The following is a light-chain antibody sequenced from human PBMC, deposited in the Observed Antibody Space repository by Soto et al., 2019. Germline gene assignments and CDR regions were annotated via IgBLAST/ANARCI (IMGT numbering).Light chain of an antibody. CDR1: QSRLHSNGNNY. J-gene: IGKJ1*01. V-gene: IGKV2-28*01. CDR2: LGS. Sequence: DIVMTQSPLFLPVTPGEPAAISCWVGQSRLHSNGNNYLEWYLQKPRQSPQLLIYLGSSRASGVPDRFSGSGSGTDFTLKISRVEAEDVGVYYCMQGTHWPETFGQGTKVDIK. CDR3: MQGTHWPET.